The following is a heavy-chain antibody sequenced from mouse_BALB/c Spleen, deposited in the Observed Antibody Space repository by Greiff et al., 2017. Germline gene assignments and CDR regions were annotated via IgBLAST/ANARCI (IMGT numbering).Heavy chain of an antibody. CDR3: ARYGEKGYIDY. Sequence: LQESGPELVKPGASVKMSCKASGYTFTSYVMHWVKQKPGQGLEWIGYINPYNDGTKYNEKFKGKATLTSDKSSSTAYMELSSLTSEDSAVYYCARYGEKGYIDYWGQGTTVTVSS. D-gene: IGHD1-1*02. CDR2: INPYNDGT. CDR1: GYTFTSYV. J-gene: IGHJ2*01. V-gene: IGHV1-14*01.